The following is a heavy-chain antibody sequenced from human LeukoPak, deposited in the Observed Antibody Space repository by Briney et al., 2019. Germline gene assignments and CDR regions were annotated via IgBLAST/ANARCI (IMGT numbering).Heavy chain of an antibody. Sequence: GGSLRLSCAASGFTFSSYAMHWVRQAPGKGLEWVAVIPYDGSNKYYADSVKGRFTISRDNSKNTLYLQMNSLRAEDTAVYYCARGWDYYDSSGYYPPFAYWGQGTLVTVSS. CDR1: GFTFSSYA. V-gene: IGHV3-30-3*01. D-gene: IGHD3-22*01. CDR3: ARGWDYYDSSGYYPPFAY. J-gene: IGHJ4*02. CDR2: IPYDGSNK.